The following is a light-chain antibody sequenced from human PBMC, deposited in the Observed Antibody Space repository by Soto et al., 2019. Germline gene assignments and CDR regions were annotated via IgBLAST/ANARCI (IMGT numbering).Light chain of an antibody. CDR1: QSISSNY. CDR2: DAS. V-gene: IGKV3-20*01. Sequence: EIVLTQSPGTLSMSPGERATLSCRASQSISSNYLAWYQQKPGQAPRLLIYDASSRVTGIPDRCSGSGSGTDFTLTISRLEAEDFEVYYCQQYGSSPRTFGQGTKVEFK. J-gene: IGKJ1*01. CDR3: QQYGSSPRT.